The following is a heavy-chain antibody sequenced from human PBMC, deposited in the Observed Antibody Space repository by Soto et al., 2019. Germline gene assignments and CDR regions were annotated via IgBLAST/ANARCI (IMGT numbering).Heavy chain of an antibody. J-gene: IGHJ4*02. CDR1: GGTFSSYA. V-gene: IGHV1-69*12. CDR2: IIPIFGTA. CDR3: AIDLSLNGKETEDY. D-gene: IGHD2-8*01. Sequence: QVQLVQSGAEVKKPGSSVKVSCKASGGTFSSYAISWVRQAPGQGLEWMGGIIPIFGTANYAQKFQGRVTITADESTSTADTELSSLRTKDTAVYYCAIDLSLNGKETEDYWGQGTLVTVSS.